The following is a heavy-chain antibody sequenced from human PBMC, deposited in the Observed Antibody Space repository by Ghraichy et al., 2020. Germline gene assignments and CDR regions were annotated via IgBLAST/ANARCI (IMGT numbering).Heavy chain of an antibody. Sequence: SETLSLTCTVSGGSIRSSTYYWGWIRQSPEKGLEWIGNIYYGGRTYYNPSLKSRVTMSVDTSKNQFSLNLSSVTAADTAVYYCARLAIEGRKFAFAYGPNFSSCGQGPLVTVSS. D-gene: IGHD3-10*01. CDR3: ARLAIEGRKFAFAYGPNFSS. J-gene: IGHJ4*02. CDR1: GGSIRSSTYY. V-gene: IGHV4-39*01. CDR2: IYYGGRT.